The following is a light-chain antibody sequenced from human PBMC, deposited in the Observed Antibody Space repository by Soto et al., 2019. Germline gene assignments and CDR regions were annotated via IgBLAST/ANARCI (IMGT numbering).Light chain of an antibody. CDR3: QSYDHRLSVV. Sequence: QSVLTQPPSVSGAPGQRVTISCTGSSSNIGAGYDVHWYQQLPGTAPKLLISSNKSRPSGVPDRFSGSKFGTSASLAITGVQAEGEAYYYCQSYDHRLSVVFGGGTKVTV. V-gene: IGLV1-40*01. CDR1: SSNIGAGYD. J-gene: IGLJ2*01. CDR2: SNK.